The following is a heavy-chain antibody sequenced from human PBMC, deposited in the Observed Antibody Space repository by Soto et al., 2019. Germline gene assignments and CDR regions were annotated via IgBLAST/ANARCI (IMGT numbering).Heavy chain of an antibody. D-gene: IGHD2-15*01. CDR3: ARDGSEGSGEIGYYYYMDV. CDR2: ITTSGSSI. CDR1: GFTFSAYS. V-gene: IGHV3-21*01. J-gene: IGHJ6*03. Sequence: EVQLVESGGGLVKPGGFLRLSCAASGFTFSAYSMNWVRQAPGQGLEWVSSITTSGSSIYYADSVKGRFTISRDNAKNSLYLQMNSLRAEDTAVYYCARDGSEGSGEIGYYYYMDVWGKGTTVTVSS.